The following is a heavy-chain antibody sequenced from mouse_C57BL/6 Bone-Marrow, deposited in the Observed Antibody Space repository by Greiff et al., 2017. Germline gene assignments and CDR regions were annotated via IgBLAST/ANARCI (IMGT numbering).Heavy chain of an antibody. J-gene: IGHJ1*03. CDR2: IYPSDSYT. CDR1: GYTFTSYW. D-gene: IGHD1-1*01. Sequence: QVQLQQSGPELVRPGASVKLSCKASGYTFTSYWMQWVKQRPGQGLEWIGEIYPSDSYTNSNQKFKRKATLTVDTSSSTAYMQLSSLTSEDSSVYYGDLLYGSSFWYFDVWGTGTTVTVSS. CDR3: DLLYGSSFWYFDV. V-gene: IGHV1-50*01.